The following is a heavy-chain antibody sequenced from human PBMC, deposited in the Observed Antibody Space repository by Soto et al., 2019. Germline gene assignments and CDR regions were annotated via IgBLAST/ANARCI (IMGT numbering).Heavy chain of an antibody. V-gene: IGHV3-23*01. CDR2: ITGGGGDT. CDR3: AKGRADTRPYYFDY. CDR1: GFTFNRYV. J-gene: IGHJ4*02. Sequence: SLRLSCGASGFTFNRYVMSWVRQDLAKWLEWVSAITGGGGDTWYADSVKGRFTVSRDDSNNMLYLQMNSLRAEDTAIYYCAKGRADTRPYYFDYWGRGTLVTVSS. D-gene: IGHD1-26*01.